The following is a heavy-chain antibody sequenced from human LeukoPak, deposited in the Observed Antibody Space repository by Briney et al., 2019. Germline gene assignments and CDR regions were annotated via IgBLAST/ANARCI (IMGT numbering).Heavy chain of an antibody. CDR1: GFTFNNAW. V-gene: IGHV3-15*01. Sequence: GGSLRLSCAASGFTFNNAWMSWVRQAPVKGLEWVGRIKSKTDSGTADYAAPVKGRFTISRDDSKNTLYLQMNSLNTEDTAVYCCATYNVGAFHYWGQGTLVTVSS. CDR3: ATYNVGAFHY. CDR2: IKSKTDSGTA. J-gene: IGHJ4*02. D-gene: IGHD1-1*01.